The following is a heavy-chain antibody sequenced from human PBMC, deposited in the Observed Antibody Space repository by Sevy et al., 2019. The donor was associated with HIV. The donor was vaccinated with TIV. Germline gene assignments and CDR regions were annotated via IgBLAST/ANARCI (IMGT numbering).Heavy chain of an antibody. CDR3: ARDGLGSRTSQNWFDP. CDR2: ISSSSDYI. Sequence: GGSLRLSCAASGFAFSSYTMNWVRQAPGKGLEWVSSISSSSDYIYYADSVRGRFTISRDNAKKSLYLQMNSLRAEDTAVYYCARDGLGSRTSQNWFDPWGQGTLVTVSS. V-gene: IGHV3-21*01. CDR1: GFAFSSYT. J-gene: IGHJ5*02. D-gene: IGHD3-10*01.